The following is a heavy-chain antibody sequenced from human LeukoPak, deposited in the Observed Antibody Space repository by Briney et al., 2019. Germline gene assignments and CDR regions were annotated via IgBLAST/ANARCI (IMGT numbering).Heavy chain of an antibody. CDR1: GYTFTGYY. V-gene: IGHV1-46*01. D-gene: IGHD3-22*01. CDR2: INPSGGST. Sequence: GASVKVSCKASGYTFTGYYMHWVRQAPGQGLEWMGIINPSGGSTSYAQKFQGRVTMTRDMSTSTVYMELSSLRSEDTAVYYCARDGPGLYDSSRYFDYWGQGTLVTVSS. J-gene: IGHJ4*02. CDR3: ARDGPGLYDSSRYFDY.